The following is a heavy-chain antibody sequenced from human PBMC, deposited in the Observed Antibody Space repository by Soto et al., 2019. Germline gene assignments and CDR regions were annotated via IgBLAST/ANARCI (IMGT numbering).Heavy chain of an antibody. CDR2: ISAYNGNT. Sequence: QVQLVQSGAEVKKPGASVKVSCKASGYTFTSYGISWVRQAPGQGLEWMGWISAYNGNTNYAQKLQGRVTMTTDTSTSAGYMELRSLRTDDTAVYYCARDGIEEWELLTPTSYCSGMDVWGQGTPVTVSS. D-gene: IGHD1-26*01. CDR3: ARDGIEEWELLTPTSYCSGMDV. J-gene: IGHJ6*02. CDR1: GYTFTSYG. V-gene: IGHV1-18*04.